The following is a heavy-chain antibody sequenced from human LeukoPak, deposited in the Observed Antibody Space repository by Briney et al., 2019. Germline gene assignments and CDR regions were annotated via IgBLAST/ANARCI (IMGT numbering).Heavy chain of an antibody. CDR1: GFTFSSYS. D-gene: IGHD4-17*01. V-gene: IGHV3-48*01. Sequence: PGGSLRLSCAASGFTFSSYSMNWVRQVPGKGLEWVSYISSSSSTIYYADSVKGRFTISRDNSKNTLYLQMNSLRAEDTAVYYCAKDPTPKEDYGDFDYWGQGTLVTVSS. CDR2: ISSSSSTI. CDR3: AKDPTPKEDYGDFDY. J-gene: IGHJ4*02.